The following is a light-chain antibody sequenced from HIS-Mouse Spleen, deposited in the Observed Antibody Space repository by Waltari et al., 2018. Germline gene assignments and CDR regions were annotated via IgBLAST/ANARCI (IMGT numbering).Light chain of an antibody. CDR2: DVS. CDR3: SSYTSSSTWV. V-gene: IGLV2-14*03. J-gene: IGLJ3*02. CDR1: SSDVGGYNY. Sequence: QSALTQPASVSGSPGQSITISCTGTSSDVGGYNYVSWYQQPQGKAPKLMTYDVSHWRSGVSNGFSGSKSGNTASLTISGLQAEDEADYYCSSYTSSSTWVFGGGTKLTVL.